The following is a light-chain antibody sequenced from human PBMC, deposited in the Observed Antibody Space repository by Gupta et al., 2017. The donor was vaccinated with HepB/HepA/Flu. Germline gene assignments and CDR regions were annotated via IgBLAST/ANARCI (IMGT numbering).Light chain of an antibody. CDR2: YDS. J-gene: IGLJ3*02. V-gene: IGLV3-21*01. Sequence: SYVRTQPTSVPVAPGTTAKISCGGSNIGGKSVHWYQQKPGQAPVTVVFYDSDRPSGIPELISGSNSVGTATLTITRVGVGDEADYYSHVVESSGAHPVFCGGTKLTVL. CDR3: HVVESSGAHPV. CDR1: NIGGKS.